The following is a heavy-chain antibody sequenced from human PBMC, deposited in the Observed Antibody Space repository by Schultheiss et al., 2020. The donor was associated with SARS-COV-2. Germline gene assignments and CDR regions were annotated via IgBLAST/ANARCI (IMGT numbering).Heavy chain of an antibody. Sequence: GGSLRLSCAASGFTFSSYAMSWVRQAPGKGLEWVSYISRSGTTIYYADSVRGRFTVSRDNARTSLYLQMNSLRAEDTAVYYCAIAGSGWNAFHIWGQGTMVTVSS. CDR2: ISRSGTTI. CDR3: AIAGSGWNAFHI. J-gene: IGHJ3*02. D-gene: IGHD6-19*01. CDR1: GFTFSSYA. V-gene: IGHV3-48*04.